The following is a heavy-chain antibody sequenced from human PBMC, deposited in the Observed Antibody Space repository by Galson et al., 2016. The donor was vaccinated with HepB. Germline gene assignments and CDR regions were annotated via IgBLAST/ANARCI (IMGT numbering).Heavy chain of an antibody. V-gene: IGHV4-39*01. CDR3: ARPAPYSGSYSLFDS. Sequence: SETLSLTCTVSGGSISSSYYWAWIRQSPRRGLEWIGSIYRSASTNYSPFLKSRVTISVDTSKNQFSLKLTSVTAADTAVYYCARPAPYSGSYSLFDSWGQGTLVTVSS. CDR2: IYRSAST. D-gene: IGHD1-26*01. CDR1: GGSISSSYY. J-gene: IGHJ5*01.